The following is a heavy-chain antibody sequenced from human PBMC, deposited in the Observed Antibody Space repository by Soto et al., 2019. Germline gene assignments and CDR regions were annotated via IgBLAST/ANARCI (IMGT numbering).Heavy chain of an antibody. CDR1: GITFSNYA. J-gene: IGHJ4*02. CDR3: AKDPDRYDYVWGTYRYIDH. D-gene: IGHD3-16*02. V-gene: IGHV3-23*01. CDR2: ISTSGGRP. Sequence: QPAGSLRLSCTASGITFSNYAMSWGRLAPRKGLEWVSTISTSGGRPYYADSVKGRFTISRDNSKNTLYLQMNSLRAEDTAVYYCAKDPDRYDYVWGTYRYIDHWGQGTLVTVSS.